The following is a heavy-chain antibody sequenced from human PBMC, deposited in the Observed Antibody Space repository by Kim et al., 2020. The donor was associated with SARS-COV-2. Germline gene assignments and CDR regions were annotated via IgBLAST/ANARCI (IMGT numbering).Heavy chain of an antibody. CDR1: GYTFTSYG. CDR2: ISAYNGNT. Sequence: ASVKVSCKASGYTFTSYGISWVRQAPGQGLEWMGWISAYNGNTNYAQKLQGRVTMTTDTSTSTAYMELRSLRSDDTAVYYCARDFGDQQWLVPYYGMDVWGQGTTVTVSS. V-gene: IGHV1-18*01. D-gene: IGHD6-19*01. J-gene: IGHJ6*02. CDR3: ARDFGDQQWLVPYYGMDV.